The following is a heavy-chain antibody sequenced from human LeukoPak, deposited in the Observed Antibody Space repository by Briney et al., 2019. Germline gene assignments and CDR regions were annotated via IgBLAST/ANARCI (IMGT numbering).Heavy chain of an antibody. V-gene: IGHV3-30*18. CDR3: AKDEDSSGYRVYYGMDV. J-gene: IGHJ6*02. D-gene: IGHD3-22*01. CDR1: GFTFSSYG. Sequence: GGSLRLSCAASGFTFSSYGMHWDRQAPGKELEWVAVISYDGSNKYYADSVKGRFTISRDNSKNTLYLQMNSLRAEDTAVYYYAKDEDSSGYRVYYGMDVWGQGTTVTVSS. CDR2: ISYDGSNK.